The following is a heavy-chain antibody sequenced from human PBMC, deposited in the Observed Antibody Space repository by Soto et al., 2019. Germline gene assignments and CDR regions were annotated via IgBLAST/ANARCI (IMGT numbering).Heavy chain of an antibody. CDR1: GFTFRTYD. CDR3: ARTDRDFYGLDV. V-gene: IGHV3-13*05. CDR2: ISAAGDP. Sequence: ESGGGLVQPGGSLRLSFEASGFTFRTYDMPWVRQGTGKGLEWVSGISAAGDPDYADSVEGRFTISRENAQNSFFLQMNSLRVGDTAVYYCARTDRDFYGLDVWGQGTTVIVSS. J-gene: IGHJ6*02.